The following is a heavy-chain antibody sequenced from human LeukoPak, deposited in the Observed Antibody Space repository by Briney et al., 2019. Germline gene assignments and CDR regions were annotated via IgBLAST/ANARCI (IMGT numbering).Heavy chain of an antibody. D-gene: IGHD6-19*01. J-gene: IGHJ4*02. CDR2: IYYSGST. CDR1: GVSISSSSYY. CDR3: ANGGQWLVQEDYYFDY. Sequence: SETLSLTCTVSGVSISSSSYYWGWIRQPPGKGLEWIGSIYYSGSTYYNPSLKSRVTISVDTSKNQFSLKLSSVTAADTAVYYCANGGQWLVQEDYYFDYWGQGTLVTVSS. V-gene: IGHV4-39*01.